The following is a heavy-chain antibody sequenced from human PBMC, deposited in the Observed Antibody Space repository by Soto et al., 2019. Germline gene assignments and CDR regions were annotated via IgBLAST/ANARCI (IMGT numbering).Heavy chain of an antibody. D-gene: IGHD3-10*01. CDR2: IWYDGSNK. V-gene: IGHV3-33*01. CDR1: GFTFTSYG. CDR3: ARQGDTMVRGVRQLDY. Sequence: QVPLVESGGGVVQPGRSLRLSCAASGFTFTSYGMHWVRQAPGKGLEWVAVIWYDGSNKYCADSVEGRFTISRDNSKNTVYLQMNSLRAEDTAVYYCARQGDTMVRGVRQLDYWGQGTLVTVSP. J-gene: IGHJ4*02.